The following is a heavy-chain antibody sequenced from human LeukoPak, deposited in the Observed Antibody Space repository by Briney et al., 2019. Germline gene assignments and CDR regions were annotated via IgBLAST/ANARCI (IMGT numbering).Heavy chain of an antibody. V-gene: IGHV3-30-3*01. Sequence: PGGSLRLSCAASGFTFSSYAMHWVRQAPGKGLEWVAVISYDGSNKYYADSVKGRFTISRDNSKNTLYPQMNSLRAEDTAVYYCARSLSQRGNFDYWGQGTLVTVSS. J-gene: IGHJ4*02. CDR1: GFTFSSYA. CDR3: ARSLSQRGNFDY. CDR2: ISYDGSNK.